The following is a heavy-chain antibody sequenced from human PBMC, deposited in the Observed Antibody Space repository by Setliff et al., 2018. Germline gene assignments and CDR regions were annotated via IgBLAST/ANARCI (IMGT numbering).Heavy chain of an antibody. D-gene: IGHD2-2*02. CDR1: GGTFSSYA. CDR3: ARGVVVPAAIGRGFDP. J-gene: IGHJ5*02. V-gene: IGHV1-69*10. CDR2: IIPILGIA. Sequence: GASVKVSCQASGGTFSSYAISWVRQAPGQGLEWMGGIIPILGIANYAQKFQGRVTITADKSTSTAYMELSSLRSEDTAVYYCARGVVVPAAIGRGFDPWGQGTLVTVSS.